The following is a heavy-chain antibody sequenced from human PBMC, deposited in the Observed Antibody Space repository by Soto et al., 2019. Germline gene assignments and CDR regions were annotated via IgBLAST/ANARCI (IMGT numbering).Heavy chain of an antibody. CDR1: GFTFSNAW. V-gene: IGHV3-15*01. D-gene: IGHD3-16*01. Sequence: EVQLVESGGGLVKPGGSLRLSCAASGFTFSNAWMSWVRQAPGKGLEWVGRIKSKTDGGTTDYAAPVKGRFTISRDDSKNTLYLQMNSLKTEDTAVYYCTTGEGEEDGGDYYYYYMDVWGKGTTVTVSS. CDR3: TTGEGEEDGGDYYYYYMDV. CDR2: IKSKTDGGTT. J-gene: IGHJ6*03.